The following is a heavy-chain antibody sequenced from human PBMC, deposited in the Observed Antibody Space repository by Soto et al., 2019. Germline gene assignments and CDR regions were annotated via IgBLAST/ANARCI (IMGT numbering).Heavy chain of an antibody. CDR3: ARDPSTYYDFWSGYPRLDY. V-gene: IGHV1-18*04. D-gene: IGHD3-3*01. CDR1: GYTFTSYG. J-gene: IGHJ4*02. CDR2: ISAYNGNT. Sequence: ASVKVSCKASGYTFTSYGISWVRQALGQGLEWMGWISAYNGNTNYAQKLQGRVTMTTDTSTSTAYMELRSLRSDDTAVYYCARDPSTYYDFWSGYPRLDYWGQGTLVTVSS.